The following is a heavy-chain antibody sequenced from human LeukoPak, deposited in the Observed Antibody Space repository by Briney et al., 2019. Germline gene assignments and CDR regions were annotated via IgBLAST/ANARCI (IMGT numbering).Heavy chain of an antibody. D-gene: IGHD3-22*01. J-gene: IGHJ4*02. Sequence: ASVKVSCKASGYTFTGYYMHWVRQAPGQGLEWMGWINPNSGGTNYAQKFQGRVTMTRDTSISTAYMELSRLRSDDTAVYYCARAPSGRYDSSGYYYLYWGQGTLVTVS. CDR2: INPNSGGT. CDR1: GYTFTGYY. V-gene: IGHV1-2*02. CDR3: ARAPSGRYDSSGYYYLY.